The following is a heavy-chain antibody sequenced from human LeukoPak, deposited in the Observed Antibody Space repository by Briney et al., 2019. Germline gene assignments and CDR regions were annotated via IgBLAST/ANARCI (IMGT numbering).Heavy chain of an antibody. CDR1: GLTLSSYA. CDR3: AKVMKGSERLTMVRGVIIKTAGLYYMDV. D-gene: IGHD3-10*01. CDR2: IIASGGST. V-gene: IGHV3-23*01. Sequence: GGSLRLSCAASGLTLSSYAMSWVRQAPGKGLEWVSSIIASGGSTNYADSVKGRFTISRDNSKNTVYLQMSSLRAEDTAVYYCAKVMKGSERLTMVRGVIIKTAGLYYMDVWGKGTTVTVSS. J-gene: IGHJ6*03.